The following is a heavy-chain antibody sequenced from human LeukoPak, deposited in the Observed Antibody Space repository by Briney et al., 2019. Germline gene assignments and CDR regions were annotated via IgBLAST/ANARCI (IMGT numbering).Heavy chain of an antibody. J-gene: IGHJ4*02. D-gene: IGHD5-18*01. V-gene: IGHV4-59*01. Sequence: PSETLSLTCTVSGGSIRIYYWSWIRQPPGKGLEGIGYIYYSGSTNYNPSLKSRVTISVDTSKNQFSLKLSSVTAADTAVYYCARGPPWIQLWWDYWGQGTLVTVSS. CDR3: ARGPPWIQLWWDY. CDR2: IYYSGST. CDR1: GGSIRIYY.